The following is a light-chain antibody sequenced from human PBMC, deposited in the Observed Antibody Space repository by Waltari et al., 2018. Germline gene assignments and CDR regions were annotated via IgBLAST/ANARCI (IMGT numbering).Light chain of an antibody. CDR1: QDIGGY. Sequence: DIQLTQSPSSLAASVGDRVTLTCRASQDIGGYLNWYQHQPGRAPKLLIYRTTILTTGVPSRFNGGASRTDYTLTITNLQPEYIATYYCQYYDNLPMFTFGPGTNVEIK. J-gene: IGKJ3*01. V-gene: IGKV1-33*01. CDR3: QYYDNLPMFT. CDR2: RTT.